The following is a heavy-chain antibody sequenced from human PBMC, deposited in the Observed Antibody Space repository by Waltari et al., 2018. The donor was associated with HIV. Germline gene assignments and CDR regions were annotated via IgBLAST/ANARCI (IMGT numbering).Heavy chain of an antibody. J-gene: IGHJ4*02. Sequence: EVQLVESGGGLVKPGGSLRRSGAASGFTFGRYSLHWSRRAPGNGLAGASSISSIISYRYYQDSVKGRFTISRDNAKNSLYLQMNSLIAEDTAVYYCARDSGPYYYDSSGYASFDYWGQGTLVTVSS. V-gene: IGHV3-21*01. CDR1: GFTFGRYS. CDR3: ARDSGPYYYDSSGYASFDY. D-gene: IGHD3-22*01. CDR2: ISSIISYR.